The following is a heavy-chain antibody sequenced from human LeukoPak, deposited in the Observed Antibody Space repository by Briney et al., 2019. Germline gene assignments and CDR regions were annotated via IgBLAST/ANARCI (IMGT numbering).Heavy chain of an antibody. Sequence: ASVKVSCKASGYTFTSYGISWVRQAPGQGIEWMGWISAYNGNTNYAQKLQGSVTMTTDTSTSTAYMELRSLRSEDTAVYYCARSEGYCSSTSCYYYYMDVWGKGTTVTISS. CDR2: ISAYNGNT. CDR3: ARSEGYCSSTSCYYYYMDV. D-gene: IGHD2-2*01. CDR1: GYTFTSYG. V-gene: IGHV1-18*01. J-gene: IGHJ6*03.